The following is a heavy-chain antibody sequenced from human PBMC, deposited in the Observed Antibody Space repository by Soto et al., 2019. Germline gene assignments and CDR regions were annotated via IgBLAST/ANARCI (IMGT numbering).Heavy chain of an antibody. D-gene: IGHD3-3*01. CDR1: GFTFSDYY. J-gene: IGHJ6*03. V-gene: IGHV3-11*01. Sequence: QVQLVESGGGLVKPGGSLRLSCAASGFTFSDYYMSWIRQAPGKGLEWVSYISSSGSTIYYADSVKGRFTISRDNAKNSLYLQMNSLRAEDTAVYYRARVLPPKNYDFWRDYYYYMDVWGKGTTVTVSS. CDR3: ARVLPPKNYDFWRDYYYYMDV. CDR2: ISSSGSTI.